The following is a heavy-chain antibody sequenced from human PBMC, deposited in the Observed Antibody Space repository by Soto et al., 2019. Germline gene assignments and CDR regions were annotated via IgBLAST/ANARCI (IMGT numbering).Heavy chain of an antibody. D-gene: IGHD3-3*01. CDR2: IYPCDSDT. V-gene: IGHV5-51*01. J-gene: IGHJ6*02. CDR1: GYSFTSYC. Sequence: GESLKISCKGSGYSFTSYCIGWVRQMPWKGLEWMGIIYPCDSDTRYSPSFQGQVTISADKSISTAYLQWSSLKASDTAMYYCAGSMRSGYSIGYYHGMNVWGQGATVTV. CDR3: AGSMRSGYSIGYYHGMNV.